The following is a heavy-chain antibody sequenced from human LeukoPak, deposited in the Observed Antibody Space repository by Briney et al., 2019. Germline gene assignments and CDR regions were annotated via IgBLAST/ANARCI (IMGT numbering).Heavy chain of an antibody. J-gene: IGHJ2*01. CDR3: AKQGYGGNSHYWYFDL. Sequence: GGSLRLSCSASGFTFSTFGMNWVRQAPGKGLEWVAVASYNGNNKYYADSVKGRLTISRDNSKNTLYLQMNSLRAEDTAVYYCAKQGYGGNSHYWYFDLWGRGTLVTVSS. V-gene: IGHV3-30*18. D-gene: IGHD4-23*01. CDR2: ASYNGNNK. CDR1: GFTFSTFG.